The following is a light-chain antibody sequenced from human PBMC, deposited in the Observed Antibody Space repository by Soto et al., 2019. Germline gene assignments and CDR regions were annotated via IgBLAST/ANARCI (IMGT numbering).Light chain of an antibody. CDR3: QQYDSSPRT. V-gene: IGKV3-20*01. Sequence: EIVLTQSPGTLSLSPGERATLSCRASQSIRGTLAWYQQKPGQAPRLLIYDASRRATGFPDRFSGSGSGTDFTLSISRLEPEDFAVYYCQQYDSSPRTFGQATKVDIK. CDR1: QSIRGT. J-gene: IGKJ1*01. CDR2: DAS.